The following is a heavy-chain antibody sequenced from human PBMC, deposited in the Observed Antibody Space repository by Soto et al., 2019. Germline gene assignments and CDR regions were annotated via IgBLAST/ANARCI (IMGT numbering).Heavy chain of an antibody. V-gene: IGHV3-30*18. CDR2: ISYDGSNK. CDR3: AKSLWAPRDEVALDVGPAFDI. Sequence: QVQLVESGGGVVQPGRSLRLSCAASGFTFSSYGMHWVRQAPGKGLEWVAVISYDGSNKYYADSVKGRFTISRDNSKNTLYLQMNSLRAEDTAVYYCAKSLWAPRDEVALDVGPAFDIWGQGTMVTVSS. D-gene: IGHD3-16*01. CDR1: GFTFSSYG. J-gene: IGHJ3*02.